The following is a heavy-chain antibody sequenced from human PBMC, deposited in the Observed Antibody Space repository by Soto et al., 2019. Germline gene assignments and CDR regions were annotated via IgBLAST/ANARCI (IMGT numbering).Heavy chain of an antibody. V-gene: IGHV4-39*01. D-gene: IGHD2-15*01. J-gene: IGHJ5*02. Sequence: SETLSLTCTVSGGSISSSSYYWGWIRQPPGKGLEWIGSIYYSGSTYYNPSLKSRVTISVDTSKNQFSLKLSSVTAADTAVYYCARFKRYCSGGSGPVSLKFNWFDPGGKGTLVTVPQ. CDR2: IYYSGST. CDR3: ARFKRYCSGGSGPVSLKFNWFDP. CDR1: GGSISSSSYY.